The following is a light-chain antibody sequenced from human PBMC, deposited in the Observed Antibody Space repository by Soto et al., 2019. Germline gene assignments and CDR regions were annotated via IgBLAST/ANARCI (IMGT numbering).Light chain of an antibody. CDR3: QQYNNWPRT. V-gene: IGKV3-15*01. Sequence: MTQSPSSVSASIGDRVTISCRASQSIRNNLAWYQQVPGQAPRLLIYAASTRATGIPDRFSGSGSGTEFTLTIRSMQYEDFAVYYCQQYNNWPRTVGQGPKGDI. CDR1: QSIRNN. J-gene: IGKJ1*01. CDR2: AAS.